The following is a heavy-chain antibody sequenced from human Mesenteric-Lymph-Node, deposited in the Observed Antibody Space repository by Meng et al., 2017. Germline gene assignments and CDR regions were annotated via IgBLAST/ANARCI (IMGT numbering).Heavy chain of an antibody. J-gene: IGHJ4*02. V-gene: IGHV1-46*01. Sequence: ASVKVSCKASGGTFSSYAISWVRQAPGQGLEWMGIINPSGGSTSYAQKFQGRVTMTRDTSTSTVYMELSSLRSEDTAVYYCARVYYYDSSGYYDYWGQGTLVTVSS. CDR3: ARVYYYDSSGYYDY. CDR1: GGTFSSYA. CDR2: INPSGGST. D-gene: IGHD3-22*01.